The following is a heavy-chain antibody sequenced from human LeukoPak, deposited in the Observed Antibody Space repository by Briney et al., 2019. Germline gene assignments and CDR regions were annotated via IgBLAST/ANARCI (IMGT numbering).Heavy chain of an antibody. CDR2: IYYSGST. CDR3: AREGSPKGFDY. V-gene: IGHV4-59*01. Sequence: SETLSLTCTVSGGSISSYYWSWIRQPPGKGLEWIGYIYYSGSTNYNPSLKSRVTISVDTSKNQFSLKLSSATAADTAVYYCAREGSPKGFDYWGQGTLVTVSS. CDR1: GGSISSYY. J-gene: IGHJ4*02.